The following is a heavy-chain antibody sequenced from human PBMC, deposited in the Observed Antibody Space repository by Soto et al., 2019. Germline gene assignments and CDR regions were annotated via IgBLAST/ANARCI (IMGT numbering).Heavy chain of an antibody. CDR3: ARVRIGAGYFQH. CDR1: GYPFTSYY. CDR2: INPSGGST. Sequence: GASVKVSCKASGYPFTSYYMHWVRQAPGQGLEWMGIINPSGGSTSYAQKFQGRVTMTRDTSTSTVYMELSSLRSEDTAVYYCARVRIGAGYFQHWGQGTLVTVSS. D-gene: IGHD6-13*01. J-gene: IGHJ1*01. V-gene: IGHV1-46*01.